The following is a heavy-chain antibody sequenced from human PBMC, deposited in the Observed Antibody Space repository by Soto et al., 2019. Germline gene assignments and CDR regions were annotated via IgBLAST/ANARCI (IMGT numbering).Heavy chain of an antibody. CDR3: ARSITFDWLFFDY. V-gene: IGHV4-4*02. J-gene: IGHJ4*02. Sequence: SETLSLTCAVSGASINRNNWWSWVRQAPGKGLEWIGEIYHSGSTNYNPSLKSRVTISVDKSKNHFSLKLSSVTAADTAVYYCARSITFDWLFFDYWGQGTLVTVSS. D-gene: IGHD3-9*01. CDR1: GASINRNNW. CDR2: IYHSGST.